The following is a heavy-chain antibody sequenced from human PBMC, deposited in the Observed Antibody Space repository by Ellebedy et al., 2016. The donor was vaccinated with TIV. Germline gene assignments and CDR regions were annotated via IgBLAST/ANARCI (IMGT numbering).Heavy chain of an antibody. Sequence: PGGSLRLSCAASGFTLSTYSISWVRQAPGKGLEWVANIQRNGGEKKFVDSVKGRFTISTDNAKNSLDLLMNNLGAEDAAVYYCARDLDYYDSSMFYDAFDLWGQGTVVTVYS. V-gene: IGHV3-7*01. CDR1: GFTLSTYS. J-gene: IGHJ3*01. CDR3: ARDLDYYDSSMFYDAFDL. CDR2: IQRNGGEK. D-gene: IGHD3-22*01.